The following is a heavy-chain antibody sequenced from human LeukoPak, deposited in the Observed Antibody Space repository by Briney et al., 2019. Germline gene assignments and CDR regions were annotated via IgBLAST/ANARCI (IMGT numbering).Heavy chain of an antibody. CDR1: GFTFSSYG. V-gene: IGHV3-33*01. Sequence: PGGSLRLPCAASGFTFSSYGMHWVRQAPGKGLEWVAVIWYDGSNKYYADSVKGRFTISRDNSKNTLYLQMNSLRAEDTAVYYCARARKEVRSHLDYWGQGTLVTVSS. D-gene: IGHD1-26*01. CDR2: IWYDGSNK. CDR3: ARARKEVRSHLDY. J-gene: IGHJ4*02.